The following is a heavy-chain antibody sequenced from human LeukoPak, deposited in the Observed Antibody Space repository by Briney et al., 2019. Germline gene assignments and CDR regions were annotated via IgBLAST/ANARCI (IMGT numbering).Heavy chain of an antibody. CDR1: GFTFSDYY. CDR2: ISSSGSTI. CDR3: ARDPYSGSYGADYYYYMDV. Sequence: MTGGSLRLSRAASGFTFSDYYMSWIRQAPGKGLEWVSYISSSGSTIYYADSVKGRFTISRDNAKNSLYLQMNSLRAEDTAVYYCARDPYSGSYGADYYYYMDVWGKGTTVTISS. V-gene: IGHV3-11*04. J-gene: IGHJ6*03. D-gene: IGHD1-26*01.